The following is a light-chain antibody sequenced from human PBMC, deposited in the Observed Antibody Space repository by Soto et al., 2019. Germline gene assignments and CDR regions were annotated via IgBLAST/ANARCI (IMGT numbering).Light chain of an antibody. V-gene: IGKV3-15*01. Sequence: EIVMTQSPATLSVSPGERATVSCRASQNVRSTLAWYQQTPGQAPRLLIYGASTRATGIPARFSGSGSGTEFTLTISSLQSEDFAVYYCQQYNSWPLTFGGGTKVDIK. CDR1: QNVRST. J-gene: IGKJ4*01. CDR2: GAS. CDR3: QQYNSWPLT.